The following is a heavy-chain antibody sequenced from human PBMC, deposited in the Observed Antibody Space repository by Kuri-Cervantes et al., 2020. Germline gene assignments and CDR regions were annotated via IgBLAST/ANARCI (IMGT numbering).Heavy chain of an antibody. J-gene: IGHJ4*02. Sequence: GSLRLSCTVSGGSIGSDYWTWIRQSPGKGLEWIGDVYYTGDTNYNPSLKSRVNIFLDISKNQFSLKLKSVTAADAAIYYCARWTQTTGSFDYWGRGTLVTVSS. V-gene: IGHV4-59*01. CDR3: ARWTQTTGSFDY. CDR2: VYYTGDT. CDR1: GGSIGSDY. D-gene: IGHD1-1*01.